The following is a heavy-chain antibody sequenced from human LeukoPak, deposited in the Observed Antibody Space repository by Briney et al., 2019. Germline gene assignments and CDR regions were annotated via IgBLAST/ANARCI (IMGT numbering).Heavy chain of an antibody. CDR3: AKVRWNERDYFDY. V-gene: IGHV3-23*01. CDR1: GFTFSSYT. CDR2: ITTSDGNT. D-gene: IGHD1-1*01. Sequence: GGSLRLSCAASGFTFSSYTMSWVRQAPGKGLEWVSTITTSDGNTYYADSVKGRFTVSRDNSRNTLYLQMNSLRAEDTAVYYCAKVRWNERDYFDYWGQGTLVTVSS. J-gene: IGHJ4*02.